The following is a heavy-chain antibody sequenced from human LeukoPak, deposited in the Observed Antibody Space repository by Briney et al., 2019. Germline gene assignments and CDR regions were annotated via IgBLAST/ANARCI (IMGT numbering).Heavy chain of an antibody. CDR2: MSYSGST. CDR3: ARGTHYYDSGGYGYFDY. CDR1: GGSIRSSYYY. V-gene: IGHV4-39*01. J-gene: IGHJ4*02. Sequence: SETLSLTCTVSGGSIRSSYYYWGWTRQPPGKGLEWIGSMSYSGSTHYNPSLKSRVTISVDTSKNQFSLKLSSMTATDTAVYHCARGTHYYDSGGYGYFDYWGQGTLVTVSS. D-gene: IGHD3-22*01.